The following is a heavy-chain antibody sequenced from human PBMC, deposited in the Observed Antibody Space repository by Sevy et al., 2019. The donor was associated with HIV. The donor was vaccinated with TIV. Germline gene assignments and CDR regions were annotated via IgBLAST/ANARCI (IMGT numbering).Heavy chain of an antibody. Sequence: ASVKVSCKSSGYTFTSYDVHWVRQTTGQGLEWMGWMNPKSGNTGYAQKFQGRVTMTRNTSISTAYMELSSLRSEDTAMYYCARWWGTSYYYYYAMDVWGQGTTVTVSS. D-gene: IGHD2-8*02. CDR2: MNPKSGNT. CDR3: ARWWGTSYYYYYAMDV. J-gene: IGHJ6*02. CDR1: GYTFTSYD. V-gene: IGHV1-8*01.